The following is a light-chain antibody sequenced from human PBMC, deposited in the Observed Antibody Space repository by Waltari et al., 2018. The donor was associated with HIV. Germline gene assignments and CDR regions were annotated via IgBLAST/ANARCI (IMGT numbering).Light chain of an antibody. CDR1: SSDVGYYNR. CDR2: EVS. J-gene: IGLJ3*02. Sequence: QSALTQPPSVSGSPGQSVTISCTGTSSDVGYYNRVSCYQQPPGTAPKLMIFEVSNRPSGVADRFSGSKSDNTASLTISGLQAEDEADYYCSSYTSSNTWVFGGGTKLTVL. V-gene: IGLV2-18*02. CDR3: SSYTSSNTWV.